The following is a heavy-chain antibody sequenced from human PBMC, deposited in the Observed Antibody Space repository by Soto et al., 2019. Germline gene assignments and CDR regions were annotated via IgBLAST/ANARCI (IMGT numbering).Heavy chain of an antibody. CDR3: ARRYDPYYFHS. CDR2: IYGSDDK. V-gene: IGHV2-5*01. J-gene: IGHJ4*02. Sequence: QITLKESGPPLVKPTQTLTLTCTFSGFSLTTSAVAVGWIRQPPGKALEWLAIIYGSDDKFYSPSLKTRLTITKDTSTNQVVLTMPNMLPVDTATYYCARRYDPYYFHSSGQGTLVTVSS. D-gene: IGHD1-1*01. CDR1: GFSLTTSAVA.